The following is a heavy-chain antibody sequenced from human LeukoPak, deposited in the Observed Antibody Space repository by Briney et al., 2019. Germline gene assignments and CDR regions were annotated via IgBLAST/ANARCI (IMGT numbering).Heavy chain of an antibody. V-gene: IGHV3-74*01. CDR2: IDTEGNTI. CDR1: GFTFSTYW. D-gene: IGHD4-17*01. CDR3: ASLCVVSTVIN. Sequence: GGSLRLSCAASGFTFSTYWMHWVRQTPGKGLVWVSRIDTEGNTINYADSVKGRFTISRDNAKNSLYLQMNSLRAEDTALYYCASLCVVSTVINWGQGTLVTVSS. J-gene: IGHJ4*02.